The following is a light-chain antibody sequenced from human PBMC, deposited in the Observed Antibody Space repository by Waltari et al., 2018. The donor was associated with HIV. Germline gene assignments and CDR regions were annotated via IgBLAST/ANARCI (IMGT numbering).Light chain of an antibody. V-gene: IGLV3-1*01. J-gene: IGLJ2*01. CDR2: QGR. CDR3: QAWDSNTAHVL. CDR1: KLGDKY. Sequence: SYDLTQPPSVSVSPGQTASITCSGDKLGDKYASWYQQKAGQSPVLVIFQGRQRPPGPPDLYSGSNAGNTATLTISGTQAMDEADYYCQAWDSNTAHVLFGGGTKVTVL.